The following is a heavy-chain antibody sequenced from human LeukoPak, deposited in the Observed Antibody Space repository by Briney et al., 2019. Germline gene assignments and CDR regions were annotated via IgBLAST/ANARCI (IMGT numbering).Heavy chain of an antibody. D-gene: IGHD1-26*01. Sequence: SQTLSLTCAVSGGSISSGGYSWSWIRQPPGKGLEWIGYIYHSGSTYYNPSLKSRVTISVDRSKNQFSLKLSSVTAADTAVYYCARGDGGATNWFDPWGQGTLVTVSS. CDR3: ARGDGGATNWFDP. V-gene: IGHV4-30-2*01. CDR1: GGSISSGGYS. J-gene: IGHJ5*02. CDR2: IYHSGST.